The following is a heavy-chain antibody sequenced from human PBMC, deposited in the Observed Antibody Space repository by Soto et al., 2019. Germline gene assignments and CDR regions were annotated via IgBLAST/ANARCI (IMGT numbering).Heavy chain of an antibody. CDR3: ARNLEDCTNGVCYGSYYYYYGMDV. Sequence: GGSLRLSCAASGFTFSSYSMNWVRQAPGKGLEWVSSISSSSSYIYYADSVKGRFTISRDNAKNSLYLQMNSLRAEDTAVYYCARNLEDCTNGVCYGSYYYYYGMDVWGQGTTVTVSS. CDR1: GFTFSSYS. CDR2: ISSSSSYI. D-gene: IGHD2-8*01. V-gene: IGHV3-21*01. J-gene: IGHJ6*02.